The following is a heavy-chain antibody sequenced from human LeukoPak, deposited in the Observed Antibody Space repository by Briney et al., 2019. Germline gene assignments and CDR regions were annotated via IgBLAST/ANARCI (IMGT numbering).Heavy chain of an antibody. V-gene: IGHV3-53*05. D-gene: IGHD3-22*01. J-gene: IGHJ3*02. CDR3: AREGLIGDQSGLIDAFDI. CDR2: IHSGGTT. Sequence: GGSLRLSCAASGFTFSNYNMNWVRQAPGKGLEWVSVIHSGGTTYYADSVKGRFTISRDNSKNTLYLQMNSLRAEDTAVYYCAREGLIGDQSGLIDAFDIWGQGTMVTVSS. CDR1: GFTFSNYN.